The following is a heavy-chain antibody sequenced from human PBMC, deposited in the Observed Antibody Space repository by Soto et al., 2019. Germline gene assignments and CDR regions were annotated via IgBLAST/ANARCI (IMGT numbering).Heavy chain of an antibody. D-gene: IGHD6-19*01. CDR2: IYYSGST. V-gene: IGHV4-59*01. CDR3: ARAAGYSSGWYRKYYFDY. J-gene: IGHJ4*02. CDR1: GGSISSYY. Sequence: PSETLSLTCTVSGGSISSYYWSWIRQPPEKGLEWIGYIYYSGSTNYNPSLKSRVTISVDTSKNQFSLKLSAVPAADTAVYYCARAAGYSSGWYRKYYFDYWGQGTLVTVSS.